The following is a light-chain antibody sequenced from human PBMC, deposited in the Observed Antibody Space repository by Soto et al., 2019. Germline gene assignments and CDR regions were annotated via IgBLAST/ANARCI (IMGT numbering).Light chain of an antibody. V-gene: IGKV1-39*01. CDR1: LNIGGS. CDR2: GAS. J-gene: IGKJ1*01. Sequence: DIQMTQSPSSLSASVGDRVTITCRASLNIGGSLCWFQQKPGKPPTHLIYGASALQSGVPVSFSGSASGTDFPLTIRXXXXEDFATYYCLQTYNLPRTFGQGTKV. CDR3: LQTYNLPRT.